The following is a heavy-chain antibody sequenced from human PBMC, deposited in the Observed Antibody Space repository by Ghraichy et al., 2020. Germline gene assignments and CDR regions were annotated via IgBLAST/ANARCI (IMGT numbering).Heavy chain of an antibody. CDR3: ARDRLTLAVAGSDY. Sequence: ESLNISCNVSGGSISTSGYYWGWVRQPPGKGLEWIGSAYYTGGAYYNPSLKSRVTISLDTSKNHFSLHLNSVTAADTAVYYCARDRLTLAVAGSDYWGQGILVTVSS. CDR2: AYYTGGA. J-gene: IGHJ4*02. V-gene: IGHV4-39*07. D-gene: IGHD6-19*01. CDR1: GGSISTSGYY.